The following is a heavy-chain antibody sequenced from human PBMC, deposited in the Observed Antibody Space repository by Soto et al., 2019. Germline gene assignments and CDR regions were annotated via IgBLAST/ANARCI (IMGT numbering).Heavy chain of an antibody. CDR1: GYTFATYG. Sequence: QVQLVQSGAEVKKPGASVKVSCKASGYTFATYGFSWVRQAPVQGLECVGWISAHNGDTHYSRKFQGRVTLTTDTSTNTAYMELRSLTSDDTAVYFCATEPIYYNDGSGYYPLGHWGQGTLVTVSS. J-gene: IGHJ4*02. CDR3: ATEPIYYNDGSGYYPLGH. CDR2: ISAHNGDT. V-gene: IGHV1-18*04. D-gene: IGHD3-22*01.